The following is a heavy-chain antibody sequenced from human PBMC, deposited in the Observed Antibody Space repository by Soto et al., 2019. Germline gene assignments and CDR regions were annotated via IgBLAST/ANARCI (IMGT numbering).Heavy chain of an antibody. D-gene: IGHD2-15*01. CDR3: ARALAAPEGGEYFQH. Sequence: EVQLVESGGGLVQPGGSLRLSCAASGFTVSSNYMSWVRQAPGKGLEWVSVIYSGGSTYYADSVKGRFTISRDNSKNTLYLQMNSLRAEDTAVYYCARALAAPEGGEYFQHWGQGTLVTVSS. V-gene: IGHV3-66*01. J-gene: IGHJ1*01. CDR2: IYSGGST. CDR1: GFTVSSNY.